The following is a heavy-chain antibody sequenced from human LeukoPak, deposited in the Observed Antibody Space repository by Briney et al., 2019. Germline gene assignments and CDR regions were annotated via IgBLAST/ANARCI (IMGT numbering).Heavy chain of an antibody. V-gene: IGHV3-30*18. Sequence: GRSLRLSCAASGFTFSSYGMHWVRQAPGKGLEWVAVISNDESKKYYADSVKGRFTISRDNSKSTLYLQMNSLRAEDTAVYYCAKCSGGSCYYNQASDHWGQGTLVTVSS. D-gene: IGHD2-15*01. CDR2: ISNDESKK. CDR1: GFTFSSYG. CDR3: AKCSGGSCYYNQASDH. J-gene: IGHJ4*02.